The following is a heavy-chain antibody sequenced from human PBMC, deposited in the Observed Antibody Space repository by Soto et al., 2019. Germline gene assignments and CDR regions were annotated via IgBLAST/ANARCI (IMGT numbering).Heavy chain of an antibody. V-gene: IGHV4-39*01. CDR3: ARSLRFLEWLYSRGMDV. J-gene: IGHJ6*02. D-gene: IGHD3-3*01. Sequence: SETLSLTCTVSGGSISSSSYYWGWIRQPPGKGLEWIGSIYYSGSTYYNPSLKSRVTISGDTSKNQFSRKLSSVTAADTAVYYCARSLRFLEWLYSRGMDVWGQGTTVTVSS. CDR1: GGSISSSSYY. CDR2: IYYSGST.